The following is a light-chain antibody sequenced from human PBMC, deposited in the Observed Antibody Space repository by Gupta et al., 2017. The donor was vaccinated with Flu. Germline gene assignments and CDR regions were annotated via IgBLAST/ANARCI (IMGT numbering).Light chain of an antibody. V-gene: IGKV1-5*03. CDR3: QQYNSYSPT. CDR1: QSISSW. Sequence: DIQMTQSPSTLSASVGDRVTITCRASQSISSWLAWYQQKPVKAPKLLIYKASSLESGVPSRFSGSGSGTEFTLTISILQPDDFATYYCQQYNSYSPTFGQGTKVEIK. CDR2: KAS. J-gene: IGKJ1*01.